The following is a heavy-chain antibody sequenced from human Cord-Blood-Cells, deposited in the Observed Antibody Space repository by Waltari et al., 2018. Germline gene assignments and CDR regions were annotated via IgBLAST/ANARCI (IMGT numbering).Heavy chain of an antibody. D-gene: IGHD6-6*01. V-gene: IGHV1-69*09. CDR3: ARDLLYSSSSNFDY. Sequence: QVQLVQSGAEVKKPGSSVKVSCKASGGTFSSYAISWVRQAPGQGLEWMGRIIPILGIENYAQKFQGRVTITADKATSTAYMELSSLRSEDTAVYYCARDLLYSSSSNFDYWGQGTLVTVSS. CDR1: GGTFSSYA. J-gene: IGHJ4*02. CDR2: IIPILGIE.